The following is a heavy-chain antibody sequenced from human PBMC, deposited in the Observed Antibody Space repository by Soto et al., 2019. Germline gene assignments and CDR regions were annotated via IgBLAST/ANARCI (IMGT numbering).Heavy chain of an antibody. J-gene: IGHJ6*02. CDR1: GYTFTSYG. D-gene: IGHD2-2*02. CDR2: ISAHNGNT. CDR3: ARKIVVVPAAIGNYYYYGMDV. V-gene: IGHV1-18*01. Sequence: ASVKVSCKASGYTFTSYGISWVRQAPGQGLEWMGWISAHNGNTNYAQKLQGRVTMTTDTSTSTAYMELRSLRSDDTAVYYCARKIVVVPAAIGNYYYYGMDVWGQGTTVTVSS.